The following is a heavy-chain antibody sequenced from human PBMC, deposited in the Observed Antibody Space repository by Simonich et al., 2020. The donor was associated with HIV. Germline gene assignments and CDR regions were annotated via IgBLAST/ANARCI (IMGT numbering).Heavy chain of an antibody. CDR1: GYTFTTYY. J-gene: IGHJ5*02. D-gene: IGHD3-10*01. Sequence: QVQLVQSGAEVKKPGASVKVSCTASGYTFTTYYLHWVRQAPGQGLEWIGVLNPSDGTTIYAQNFQGRVTITRNTSISTAYMELSSLRSEDTAVYYCARGGRIPMVQGIINWFDPWGQGTLVTVSS. CDR3: ARGGRIPMVQGIINWFDP. V-gene: IGHV1-46*01. CDR2: LNPSDGTT.